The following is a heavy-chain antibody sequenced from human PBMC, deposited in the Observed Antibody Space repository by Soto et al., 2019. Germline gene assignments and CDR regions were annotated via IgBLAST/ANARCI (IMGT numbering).Heavy chain of an antibody. CDR3: ATYGDYGVGVGYYYGMDV. D-gene: IGHD4-17*01. CDR2: IYHTGNT. J-gene: IGHJ6*02. CDR1: GYSISSGYY. Sequence: SETLSLTCAVSGYSISSGYYWGWIRQPPGKGLEWIGSIYHTGNTYYNPSLKSRVTISVDTSKNQFSLKLSSITAADTAVYYCATYGDYGVGVGYYYGMDVWGQGTTVTVSS. V-gene: IGHV4-38-2*01.